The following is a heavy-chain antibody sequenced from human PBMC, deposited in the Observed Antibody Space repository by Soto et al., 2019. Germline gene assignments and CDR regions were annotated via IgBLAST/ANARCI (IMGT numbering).Heavy chain of an antibody. CDR1: GFTFSSYA. V-gene: IGHV3-23*01. D-gene: IGHD6-19*01. Sequence: GGSLRLSCAASGFTFSSYAMSWVSQAPGKGLEGVSAISGSGGSTSYAASVKGRFTISRDNSKNTLYLQMNSLRADGTAVYYCAKARRAVAGFVGDYWGQGTLVTVS. CDR3: AKARRAVAGFVGDY. J-gene: IGHJ4*02. CDR2: ISGSGGST.